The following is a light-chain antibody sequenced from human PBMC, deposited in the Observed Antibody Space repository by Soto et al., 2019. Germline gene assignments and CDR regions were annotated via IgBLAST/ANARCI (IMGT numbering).Light chain of an antibody. V-gene: IGKV1-5*03. CDR2: KAS. CDR3: QQYNSYWT. Sequence: DIQITQSPSTLSASVGDRVTITCRASPSISSRLAWYQQKPGKAPKLLIHKASRLESGVPSRFSGSGSGTEFTLTIRSPQPEDSATYYCQQYNSYWTFGQGTKVEIK. J-gene: IGKJ1*01. CDR1: PSISSR.